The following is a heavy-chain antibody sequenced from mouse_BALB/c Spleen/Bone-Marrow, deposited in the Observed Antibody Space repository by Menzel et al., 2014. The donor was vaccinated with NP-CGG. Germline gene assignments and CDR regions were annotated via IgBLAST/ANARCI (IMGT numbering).Heavy chain of an antibody. CDR3: VLITPVVSDY. Sequence: VQLQQSGAELAKPGASVKMSCKASGYTFXTYWMHWVKQRPGQGLEWIGYINPSTGYTEYTQKFKDKATLTADKSSSTAYMQLNSLTSEDSSVYYCVLITPVVSDYWGQGTTLTVSP. V-gene: IGHV1-7*01. CDR1: GYTFXTYW. D-gene: IGHD1-1*01. CDR2: INPSTGYT. J-gene: IGHJ2*01.